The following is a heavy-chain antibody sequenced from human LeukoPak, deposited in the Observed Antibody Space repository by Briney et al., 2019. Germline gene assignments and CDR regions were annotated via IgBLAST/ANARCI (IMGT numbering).Heavy chain of an antibody. CDR2: IRTKANSDAT. Sequence: GGSLRLSCAASGFTFSGSAMHWVRQASGKGLEWVGRIRTKANSDATAYGASVKGRFTISRDDSKNTAYLQMNSLKTEDTAVYYCTRQGSIRGVIIYGMDVWGKGTTVTVSS. CDR1: GFTFSGSA. D-gene: IGHD3-10*01. V-gene: IGHV3-73*01. CDR3: TRQGSIRGVIIYGMDV. J-gene: IGHJ6*04.